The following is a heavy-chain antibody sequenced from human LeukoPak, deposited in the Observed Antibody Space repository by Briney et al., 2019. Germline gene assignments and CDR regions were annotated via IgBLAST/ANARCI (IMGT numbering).Heavy chain of an antibody. Sequence: SETLSLTCTVSGGSINSEYWSWIRQPPGKGLEWVGYIHHSGSGTNYSPSLRSRVTISVDTSKRQISLKLSSVTAADTALYYCATLRGASSAVFDSWGQGILVTVSS. D-gene: IGHD3-22*01. V-gene: IGHV4-59*08. CDR2: IHHSGSGT. CDR3: ATLRGASSAVFDS. CDR1: GGSINSEY. J-gene: IGHJ4*02.